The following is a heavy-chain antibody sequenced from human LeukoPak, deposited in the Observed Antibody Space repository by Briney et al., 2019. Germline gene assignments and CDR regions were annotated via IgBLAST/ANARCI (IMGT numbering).Heavy chain of an antibody. V-gene: IGHV3-23*01. CDR3: AKEDRSDSSGYNDY. CDR1: GFTFSSYA. J-gene: IGHJ4*02. Sequence: GGSLRLSCAASGFTFSSYAMSWVRQAPGMGLEWVSDISGIGGNTYYTDSVKGRFTISRDNSKNTLYLQMNSLRAEDTAVYYCAKEDRSDSSGYNDYWGQGTLVTVSS. CDR2: ISGIGGNT. D-gene: IGHD3-22*01.